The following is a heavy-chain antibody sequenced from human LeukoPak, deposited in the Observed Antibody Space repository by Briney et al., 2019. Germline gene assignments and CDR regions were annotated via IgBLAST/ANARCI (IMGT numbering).Heavy chain of an antibody. D-gene: IGHD5-24*01. CDR2: IYHTGNT. J-gene: IGHJ4*02. CDR1: GGSITRSNYY. CDR3: AGSRDGYKYDY. V-gene: IGHV4-39*01. Sequence: SETLSLTCSVSGGSITRSNYYWGWIRQPPGKGLEWIGNIYHTGNTNYNPSLKSQVTISVDTSKNQFSLKLTSVTASDAAVYYCAGSRDGYKYDYWGQGTLVTVSS.